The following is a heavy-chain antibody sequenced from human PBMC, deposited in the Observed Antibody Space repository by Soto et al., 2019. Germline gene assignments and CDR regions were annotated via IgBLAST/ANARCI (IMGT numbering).Heavy chain of an antibody. D-gene: IGHD3-10*01. CDR3: AKPGRPTSPYGSGSYSGLQSWFDP. CDR1: GFTFSSYG. V-gene: IGHV3-30*18. J-gene: IGHJ5*02. CDR2: ISYDGSNK. Sequence: GGSLSLSCAASGFTFSSYGMHWVRQAPGKGLEWVAVISYDGSNKYYADSVKGRLTISRDNSKNTLYLQMNSLRADDTAVYYCAKPGRPTSPYGSGSYSGLQSWFDPWGQGTLVTVSS.